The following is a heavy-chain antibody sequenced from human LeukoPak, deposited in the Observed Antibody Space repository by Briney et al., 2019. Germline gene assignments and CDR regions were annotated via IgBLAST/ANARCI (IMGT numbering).Heavy chain of an antibody. Sequence: GGSLRLSCAASGFTFSSYGMSWVRQAPGKGLEWVSAISGSGGSTYYADSVKGRFTISRDNSKNTLYLQMNSLRAEDTAVYYCARAGTAMATYWYFDLWGRGTLVTVSS. CDR2: ISGSGGST. D-gene: IGHD5-18*01. V-gene: IGHV3-23*01. CDR1: GFTFSSYG. CDR3: ARAGTAMATYWYFDL. J-gene: IGHJ2*01.